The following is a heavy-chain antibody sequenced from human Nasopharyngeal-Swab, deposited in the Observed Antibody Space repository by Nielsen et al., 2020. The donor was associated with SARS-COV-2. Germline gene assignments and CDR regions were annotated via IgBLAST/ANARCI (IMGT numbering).Heavy chain of an antibody. Sequence: ASVKVSCKASGYTFSNYFLHWVRQAPGQGLEWMGRINPRDGRTSNAQRFQGRVTVTRDTFTSTVYMEVNSLRSEDTAVYYCARANDFDYYGSRSSIYAMDVWGQGTTVTVSS. CDR3: ARANDFDYYGSRSSIYAMDV. CDR2: INPRDGRT. CDR1: GYTFSNYF. J-gene: IGHJ6*02. D-gene: IGHD3-10*01. V-gene: IGHV1-46*01.